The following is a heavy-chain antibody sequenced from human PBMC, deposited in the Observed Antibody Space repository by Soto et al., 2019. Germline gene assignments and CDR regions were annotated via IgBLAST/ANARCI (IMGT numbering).Heavy chain of an antibody. CDR2: IIPILGIA. V-gene: IGHV1-69*02. CDR3: XXXXXXXXXXASDYYYMDV. Sequence: QVQLVQSGAEVKKPGSSVKVSCKASGGTFSSYTISWVRQAPGQGLEWMGRIIPILGIANYAQKFQGRVTITADKSTSTAYMELXXXXXXXXXXXXXXXXXXXXXXXASDYYYMDVWGKGTTVTVSS. CDR1: GGTFSSYT. J-gene: IGHJ6*03.